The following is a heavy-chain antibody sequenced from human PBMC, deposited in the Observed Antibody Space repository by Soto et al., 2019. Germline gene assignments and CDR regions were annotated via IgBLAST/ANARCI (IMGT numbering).Heavy chain of an antibody. D-gene: IGHD3-10*01. CDR1: GGTFSSYA. CDR3: ARDRTHYYGSESYYRDLSPDP. V-gene: IGHV1-69*13. CDR2: IIPIFGTA. J-gene: IGHJ5*02. Sequence: GASVKVSCKASGGTFSSYAISWVRQAPGQGLEWMGGIIPIFGTANYAQKFQGRVTITADESTSTAYMELSSLRSEDTAVYYCARDRTHYYGSESYYRDLSPDPWGQGTLVTVSS.